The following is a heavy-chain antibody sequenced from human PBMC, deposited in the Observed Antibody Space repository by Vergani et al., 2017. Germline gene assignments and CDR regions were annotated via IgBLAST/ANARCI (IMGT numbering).Heavy chain of an antibody. CDR2: ISYDGSNK. D-gene: IGHD3-3*01. CDR3: ARDGPSLRFLEWLPEAFDI. Sequence: QVQLVESGGGVVQPGRSLRLSCAASGFTFSSYAMHWVRQAPGKGLGWVAVISYDGSNKYYADSVKGRFTISRDNSKNTLYLQMNSLRAEYTAVYYCARDGPSLRFLEWLPEAFDIWGQGTMVTVSS. J-gene: IGHJ3*02. CDR1: GFTFSSYA. V-gene: IGHV3-30*04.